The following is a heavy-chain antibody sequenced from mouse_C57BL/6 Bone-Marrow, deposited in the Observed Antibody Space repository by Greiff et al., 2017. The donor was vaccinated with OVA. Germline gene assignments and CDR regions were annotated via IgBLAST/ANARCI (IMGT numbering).Heavy chain of an antibody. D-gene: IGHD4-1*02. Sequence: VQLQQSGTVLARPGASVKMSCKTSGYTFTSYWMHWVKQRPGQGLEWIGDIYPGNSGTSYNQKFKGKATLTAVTSASTAYMELSSLTTEYSAVYDWTIPTGTFAMDYWGQGTSVTVSS. V-gene: IGHV1-5*01. CDR3: TIPTGTFAMDY. J-gene: IGHJ4*01. CDR2: IYPGNSGT. CDR1: GYTFTSYW.